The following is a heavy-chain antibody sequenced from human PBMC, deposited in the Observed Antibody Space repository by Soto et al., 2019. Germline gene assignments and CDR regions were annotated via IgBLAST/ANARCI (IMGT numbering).Heavy chain of an antibody. CDR2: ISAYNGNT. J-gene: IGHJ6*02. CDR1: GYTFSNDG. CDR3: ARGGPTSADYFYGMDV. Sequence: QVQLVQSGAEVRRPGASVKVSCKASGYTFSNDGINWVRQAPGQGLEWMGWISAYNGNTEYAQNFQGRVTMTTDTSTSTADMELRSLRSHDTTVYSCARGGPTSADYFYGMDVWGLGTTVTVSS. V-gene: IGHV1-18*01. D-gene: IGHD3-10*01.